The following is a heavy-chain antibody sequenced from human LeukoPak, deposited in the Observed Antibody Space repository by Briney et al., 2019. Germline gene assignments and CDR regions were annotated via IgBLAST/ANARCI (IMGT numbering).Heavy chain of an antibody. J-gene: IGHJ4*02. D-gene: IGHD3-22*01. V-gene: IGHV4-34*01. CDR2: INHSGST. CDR1: GGSFSGYY. CDR3: ASGSSGENYFDY. Sequence: PSETLSLTCAVYGGSFSGYYWSWIRQPPGKGLEWIGEINHSGSTNYNPSLKSRVTISVDTSKNQFSLKLSSVTAADTAVYYYASGSSGENYFDYWGQGTLVTVSS.